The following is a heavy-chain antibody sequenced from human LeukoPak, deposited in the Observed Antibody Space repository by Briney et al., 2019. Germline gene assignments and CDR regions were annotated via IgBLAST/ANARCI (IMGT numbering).Heavy chain of an antibody. Sequence: SETLSLTCTVSGGSISSYCWSWIRQPPGKGLEGIGYIYYSGSTNYNPSLTSRVTISVDTSKNQFSLKLSSVTAADTAVYYCARAEYDAFDIWGQGTMVTVSS. CDR1: GGSISSYC. D-gene: IGHD3-10*01. V-gene: IGHV4-59*01. J-gene: IGHJ3*02. CDR2: IYYSGST. CDR3: ARAEYDAFDI.